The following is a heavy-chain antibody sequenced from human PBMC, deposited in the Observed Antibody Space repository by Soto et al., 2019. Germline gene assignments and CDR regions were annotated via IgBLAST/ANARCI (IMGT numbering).Heavy chain of an antibody. CDR1: GGSISSGGYY. CDR3: ARGRLRDGYNI. D-gene: IGHD5-12*01. CDR2: IYYSGST. J-gene: IGHJ4*02. V-gene: IGHV4-31*03. Sequence: PSETLSLTCTVSGGSISSGGYYWSWIRQHPGKGLEWIGYIYYSGSTYYNPSLKSRVTISVDTSKNQFSLKLSSVTAADTAVYYCARGRLRDGYNIWGQGTLVTVSS.